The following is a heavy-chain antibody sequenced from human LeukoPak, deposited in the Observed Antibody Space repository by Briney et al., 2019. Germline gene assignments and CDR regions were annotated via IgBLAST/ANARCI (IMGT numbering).Heavy chain of an antibody. D-gene: IGHD6-19*01. V-gene: IGHV3-9*01. J-gene: IGHJ4*02. CDR2: ISWNSGSI. CDR1: GFTFDDYA. Sequence: GRSLRLSCAASGFTFDDYAMHWVGQAPGKGLEWVSGISWNSGSIGYADSVKGRFTISRDNARNSLYLQMNSLRAEDTDLYYCAKGGQWLVLSDYFHYWGQGTLVNVSS. CDR3: AKGGQWLVLSDYFHY.